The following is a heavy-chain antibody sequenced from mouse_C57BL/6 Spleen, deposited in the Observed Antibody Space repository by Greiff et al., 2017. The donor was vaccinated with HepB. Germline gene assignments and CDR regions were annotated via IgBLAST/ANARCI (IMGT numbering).Heavy chain of an antibody. CDR1: GYTFTSYW. CDR2: INPSNGGT. CDR3: ASDGGSYYGLGAMDY. V-gene: IGHV1-53*01. Sequence: VQLQQPGTELVKPGASVKLSCKASGYTFTSYWMHWVTQRPGQGLEWIGNINPSNGGTNYNEKFKSKATLTVDKSSSTAYMQLSSLTSEDSAVYDCASDGGSYYGLGAMDYWGQGTSVTVSS. J-gene: IGHJ4*01. D-gene: IGHD1-1*01.